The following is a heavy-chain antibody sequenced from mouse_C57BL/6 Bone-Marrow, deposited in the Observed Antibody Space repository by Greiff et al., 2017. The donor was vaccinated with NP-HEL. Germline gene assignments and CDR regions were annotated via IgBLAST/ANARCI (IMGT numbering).Heavy chain of an antibody. CDR2: ISNGGGST. CDR1: GFTFSDYY. V-gene: IGHV5-12*01. J-gene: IGHJ2*01. Sequence: EVHLVESGGGLVQPGGSLKLSCAASGFTFSDYYMYWVRQTPEKRLEWVAYISNGGGSTYYPDTVKGRFTISRDNAKNTLYLQMSRLKSEDTAMYYCARHHYYGSSYVGYFDYWGQGTTLTVSS. D-gene: IGHD1-1*01. CDR3: ARHHYYGSSYVGYFDY.